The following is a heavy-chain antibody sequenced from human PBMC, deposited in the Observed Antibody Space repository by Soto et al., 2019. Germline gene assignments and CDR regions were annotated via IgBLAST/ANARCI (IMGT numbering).Heavy chain of an antibody. CDR1: GFTFSSYG. Sequence: TGGSLRLSCAASGFTFSSYGMHWVRQAPGKGLEWVAVIWYDGSNKYYADSVKGRFTISRDNSKNTLYLQMNSLRAEDTAVYYCARDLGITMIVVVPDAFDIWGQGTMVTVSS. V-gene: IGHV3-33*01. CDR2: IWYDGSNK. D-gene: IGHD3-22*01. CDR3: ARDLGITMIVVVPDAFDI. J-gene: IGHJ3*02.